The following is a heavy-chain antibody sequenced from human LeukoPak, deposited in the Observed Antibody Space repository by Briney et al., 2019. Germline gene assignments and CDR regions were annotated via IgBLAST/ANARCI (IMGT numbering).Heavy chain of an antibody. Sequence: PSETLSLTCTVSGGSISSFFWSWIRQPPGKGLEWIGSMHYSGDTKYNPSLKSRVSLSIDTSNQQFSLRLSSVTAADTAVYYCARDLELERNQWYYFESWGQGTLVTVSS. J-gene: IGHJ4*02. D-gene: IGHD1-1*01. CDR1: GGSISSFF. CDR3: ARDLELERNQWYYFES. V-gene: IGHV4-59*01. CDR2: MHYSGDT.